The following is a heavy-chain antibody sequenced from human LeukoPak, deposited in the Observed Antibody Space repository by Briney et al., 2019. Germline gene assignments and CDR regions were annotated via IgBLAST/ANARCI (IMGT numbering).Heavy chain of an antibody. CDR2: ITTSTGKP. Sequence: ASVKVSCEASGYTFTVYSINWLRQAPGQGLEWMGWITTSTGKPTYAQGFTGRFVFSLDTPVSTTYQHINSLKAEDTAVYYCARDASMINFDYWGQGSLVTVSS. CDR3: ARDASMINFDY. CDR1: GYTFTVYS. J-gene: IGHJ4*02. V-gene: IGHV7-4-1*02. D-gene: IGHD3-16*01.